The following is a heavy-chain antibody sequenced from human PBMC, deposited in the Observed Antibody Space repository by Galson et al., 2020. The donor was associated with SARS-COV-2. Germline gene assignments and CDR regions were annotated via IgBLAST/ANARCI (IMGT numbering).Heavy chain of an antibody. V-gene: IGHV1-18*01. D-gene: IGHD3-22*01. Sequence: ASLKVSCKASGYTFTSYGISWVRQAPGQGLEWMGWISAYNGNTNYAQKLQGRVTMTTDTSTSTAYMELRSLRSDDTAVYYCASAFYYYSSGYYYVYLGQGTLVTVSS. CDR1: GYTFTSYG. CDR2: ISAYNGNT. CDR3: ASAFYYYSSGYYYVY. J-gene: IGHJ4*02.